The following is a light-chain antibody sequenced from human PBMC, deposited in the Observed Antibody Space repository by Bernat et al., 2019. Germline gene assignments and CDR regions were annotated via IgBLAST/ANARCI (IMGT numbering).Light chain of an antibody. CDR3: QQANSFPIT. Sequence: DIQMTQSPSSVSASVGDRVTITCRVSQDISSWLAWYQQKPGKAPKLLIYAASSLQSDVPSRFSGSGSGTDFTLTISSLEPEDSASYYCQQANSFPITFGQGIRLEIK. J-gene: IGKJ5*01. V-gene: IGKV1-12*01. CDR2: AAS. CDR1: QDISSW.